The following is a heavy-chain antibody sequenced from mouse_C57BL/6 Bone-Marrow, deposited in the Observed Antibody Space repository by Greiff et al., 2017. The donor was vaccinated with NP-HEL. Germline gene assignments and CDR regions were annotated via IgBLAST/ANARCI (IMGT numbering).Heavy chain of an antibody. D-gene: IGHD2-1*01. V-gene: IGHV1-81*01. Sequence: QVQLKQSGAELARPGASVKLSCKASGYTFTSYGISWVKQRPGQGLEWIGEIYPRSGNTYYNEKFKGKATLTADKSSSTAYMELRSLTSEDAAVYFCARDGNSAWFAYWGQGTLVTVSA. CDR1: GYTFTSYG. J-gene: IGHJ3*01. CDR3: ARDGNSAWFAY. CDR2: IYPRSGNT.